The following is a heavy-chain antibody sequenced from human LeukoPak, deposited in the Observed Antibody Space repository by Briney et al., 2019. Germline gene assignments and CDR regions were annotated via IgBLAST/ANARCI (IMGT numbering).Heavy chain of an antibody. CDR2: IYHSGST. D-gene: IGHD4-17*01. Sequence: LRLSCAASGFTFSSYAMSWVRQAPGKGLEWIGYIYHSGSTYYNPSLKSRVTISVDRSKNQFSLKLSSVTAADTAVYYCARGATTVSSSGWYFDLWGRGTLVTVSS. V-gene: IGHV4-30-2*01. CDR3: ARGATTVSSSGWYFDL. CDR1: GFTFSSYA. J-gene: IGHJ2*01.